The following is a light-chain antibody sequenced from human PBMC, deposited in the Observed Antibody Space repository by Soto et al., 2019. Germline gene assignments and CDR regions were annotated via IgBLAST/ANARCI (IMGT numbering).Light chain of an antibody. Sequence: TQSQDTLSVYPGERAALSCRASQSVSSSNLAWYQQKPGQAPRLLIYGASYRAAGIPDRFSGSGSGTDFTLTISRMEPEDFAVYCCQQYGSSPRPFGQGTMVDVK. J-gene: IGKJ1*01. CDR2: GAS. V-gene: IGKV3-20*01. CDR3: QQYGSSPRP. CDR1: QSVSSSN.